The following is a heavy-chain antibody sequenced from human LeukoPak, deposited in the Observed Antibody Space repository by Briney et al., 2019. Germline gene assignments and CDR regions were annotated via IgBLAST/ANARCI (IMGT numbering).Heavy chain of an antibody. CDR2: INPSDGST. CDR1: GYTFTSYY. Sequence: ASVKVSCKASGYTFTSYYMHWVRQAPGQGLEWMGIINPSDGSTSYAQKFQGRVTMTRDTSTSTVYMELSSLRSEDTAVYYCARDSSGGAGRPRGFDYWGQGTLVTVSS. D-gene: IGHD3-22*01. CDR3: ARDSSGGAGRPRGFDY. J-gene: IGHJ4*02. V-gene: IGHV1-46*01.